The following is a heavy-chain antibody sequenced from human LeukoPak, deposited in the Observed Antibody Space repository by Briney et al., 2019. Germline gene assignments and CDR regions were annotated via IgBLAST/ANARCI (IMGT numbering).Heavy chain of an antibody. CDR2: ISGSGSTI. V-gene: IGHV3-48*01. J-gene: IGHJ4*02. CDR3: AKEPYGSGSYYSDY. D-gene: IGHD3-10*01. CDR1: GFTFSSYS. Sequence: GGSLRLSCAASGFTFSSYSMNWVRQAPGKGLEWVSYISGSGSTIYFADSVKGRFTISRDNARNSLYLQMNSLRAEDTAVYYCAKEPYGSGSYYSDYWGQGILVTVSS.